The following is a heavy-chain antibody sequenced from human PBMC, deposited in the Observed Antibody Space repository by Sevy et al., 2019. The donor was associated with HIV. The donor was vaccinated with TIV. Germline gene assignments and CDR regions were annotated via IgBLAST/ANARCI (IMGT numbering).Heavy chain of an antibody. D-gene: IGHD3-16*02. CDR3: ARDKGESSSSFLGELSY. CDR1: GFTFIRYA. CDR2: ISSDGRNK. Sequence: GGSLRLSCAASGFTFIRYAMNWVRQAPGKGLEWVAVISSDGRNKYYADSVKGRFNISRDNSKNTLYLQMKSLRGEDTAVYYCARDKGESSSSFLGELSYWGQGTLVTVSS. V-gene: IGHV3-30*04. J-gene: IGHJ4*02.